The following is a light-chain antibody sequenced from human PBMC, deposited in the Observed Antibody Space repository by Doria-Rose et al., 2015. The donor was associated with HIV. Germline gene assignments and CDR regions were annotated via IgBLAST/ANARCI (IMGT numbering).Light chain of an antibody. CDR1: QSLLYTSKNY. CDR3: QQYYDTPS. CDR2: WAA. V-gene: IGKV4-1*01. Sequence: DIQVTQSPESLGMSLVERATLNCKSNQSLLYTSKNYLAWYQQKPGQPPKLLIYWAATRQSGVPARFSGSGSGTDFTLTISSLEAEDVAVYYCQQYYDTPSFGPGTTVDIK. J-gene: IGKJ3*01.